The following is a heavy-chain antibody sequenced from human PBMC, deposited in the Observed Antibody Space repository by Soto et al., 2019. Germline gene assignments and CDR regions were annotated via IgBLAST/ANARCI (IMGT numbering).Heavy chain of an antibody. J-gene: IGHJ4*02. CDR1: GFTFSSYG. Sequence: QVQLVESGGGVVQPGRSLRLSCAASGFTFSSYGMHWVRQAPGKGLEWVAVIWYDGSNKYYADSVKGRFTISRDNPKNTLYLQMNSLRAEDTAVYYCARDRASIVVVTAIGYWGQGTLVTVSS. CDR2: IWYDGSNK. V-gene: IGHV3-33*01. CDR3: ARDRASIVVVTAIGY. D-gene: IGHD2-21*02.